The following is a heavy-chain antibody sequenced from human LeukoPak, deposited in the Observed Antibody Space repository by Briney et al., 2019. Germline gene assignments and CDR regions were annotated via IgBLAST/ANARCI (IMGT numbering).Heavy chain of an antibody. CDR1: GGSISSSSYY. CDR3: ASLGYCSGGSCRDDYYYYYGMDA. V-gene: IGHV4-39*01. D-gene: IGHD2-15*01. Sequence: SETLSLTCTVSGGSISSSSYYWGWIRQPPEKGLEWIGSIYYSGSTYYNPSLKSRVTISVDTSKNQFSLKLSSVTAADTAVYYCASLGYCSGGSCRDDYYYYYGMDAWGQGTTVTVSS. J-gene: IGHJ6*02. CDR2: IYYSGST.